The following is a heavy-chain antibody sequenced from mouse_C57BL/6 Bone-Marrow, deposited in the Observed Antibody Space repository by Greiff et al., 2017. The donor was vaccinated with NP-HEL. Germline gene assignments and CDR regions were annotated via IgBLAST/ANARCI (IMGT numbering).Heavy chain of an antibody. CDR2: ISSGSSTI. Sequence: EVQLQESGGGLVKPGGSLKLSCAASGFTFSDYGMHWVRQAPEKGLEWVAYISSGSSTIYYADTVKGRFTISRDNAKNTLFLQMASLRSEDTAMYYWARGITTDFDYWGQGTTLTVSS. CDR3: ARGITTDFDY. CDR1: GFTFSDYG. D-gene: IGHD2-4*01. V-gene: IGHV5-17*01. J-gene: IGHJ2*01.